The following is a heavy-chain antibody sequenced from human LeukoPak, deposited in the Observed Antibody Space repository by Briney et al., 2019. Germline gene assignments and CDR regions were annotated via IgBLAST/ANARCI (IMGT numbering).Heavy chain of an antibody. Sequence: GGSLRLSCAASGFNFRSHEMNWVRQAPGKGLEWVANIKEDGSEKYYVDSVKGRFTISRDNARNSLYLQMNSLRAEDTAVYYCASGRQLGYWGQGTLVTVSS. D-gene: IGHD6-13*01. J-gene: IGHJ4*02. CDR2: IKEDGSEK. V-gene: IGHV3-7*01. CDR3: ASGRQLGY. CDR1: GFNFRSHE.